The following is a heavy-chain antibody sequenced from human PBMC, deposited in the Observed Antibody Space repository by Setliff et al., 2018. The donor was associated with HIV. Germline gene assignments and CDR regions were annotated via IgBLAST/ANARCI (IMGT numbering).Heavy chain of an antibody. CDR3: ARAKNKWNPGDY. V-gene: IGHV5-51*01. J-gene: IGHJ4*02. D-gene: IGHD1-20*01. CDR2: IYPDDSDT. Sequence: PGESLKISCMGFGYSFTNYWIAWARQMPGKGLEWMGIIYPDDSDTNYSPSFRGQVTMSADKSINTAYLQWDSLEASDSAMYYCARAKNKWNPGDYWGQGMLVTVSS. CDR1: GYSFTNYW.